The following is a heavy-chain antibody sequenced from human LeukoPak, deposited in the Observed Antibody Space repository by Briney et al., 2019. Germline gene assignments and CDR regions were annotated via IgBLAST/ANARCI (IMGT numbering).Heavy chain of an antibody. V-gene: IGHV3-48*02. CDR2: ISSSSSTI. D-gene: IGHD5-12*01. Sequence: GGSLRLSCAASGFSFSTYSMNWVRQAPGKGLEWVSYISSSSSTIYYADSVKGRFTISRDNAKNSLYLQMNSLRDEDTAVYHCARDWVAPCDYWGQGTLVTVSS. CDR3: ARDWVAPCDY. CDR1: GFSFSTYS. J-gene: IGHJ4*02.